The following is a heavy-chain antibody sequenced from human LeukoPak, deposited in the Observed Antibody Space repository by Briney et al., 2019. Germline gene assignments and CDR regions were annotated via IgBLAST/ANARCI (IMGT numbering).Heavy chain of an antibody. D-gene: IGHD5-12*01. CDR2: INQGGSVK. J-gene: IGHJ4*02. CDR3: ARVGYSGWNLEY. CDR1: GLPFRSYW. Sequence: PGGSLRLSCAAPGLPFRSYWMSWVRQAQGKGLEWVANINQGGSVKYYVDSVKGRFTISRDDAKNSLYVQMNSLRDEDTAVYYCARVGYSGWNLEYWGQGTLVTVSS. V-gene: IGHV3-7*01.